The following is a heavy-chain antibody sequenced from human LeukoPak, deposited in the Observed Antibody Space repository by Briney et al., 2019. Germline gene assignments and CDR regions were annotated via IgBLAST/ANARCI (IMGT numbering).Heavy chain of an antibody. CDR3: ARGQYPVNWFDP. Sequence: SETLSLTCTVSGGSISSYSRTWIRQPAGKGLEWIERIYTSGSTNYNPSLKSRVTMSVETSKNQFSLKLSSVTAADTAVYYCARGQYPVNWFDPWGQGTLVTVSS. J-gene: IGHJ5*02. CDR1: GGSISSYS. V-gene: IGHV4-4*07. CDR2: IYTSGST. D-gene: IGHD2-2*02.